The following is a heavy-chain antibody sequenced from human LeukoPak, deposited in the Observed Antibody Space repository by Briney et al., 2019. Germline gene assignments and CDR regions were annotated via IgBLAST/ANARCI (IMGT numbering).Heavy chain of an antibody. J-gene: IGHJ5*02. CDR1: GFSVSNNY. Sequence: GGSLRLSCAASGFSVSNNYMNWVRQAPGKAPEWVSVVYSGGKTFYADSVKGRFTISRDNSINTLFLEMNSLGLDDAAVYYCARHTPSTFDLWGQGVVVTVSA. CDR3: ARHTPSTFDL. V-gene: IGHV3-66*02. CDR2: VYSGGKT.